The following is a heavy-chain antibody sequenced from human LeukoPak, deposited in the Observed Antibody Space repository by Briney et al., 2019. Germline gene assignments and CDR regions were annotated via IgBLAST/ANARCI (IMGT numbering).Heavy chain of an antibody. D-gene: IGHD2-2*01. CDR2: IGTASDT. J-gene: IGHJ4*02. CDR3: AKSDCTYITCYVLDY. V-gene: IGHV3-13*01. CDR1: GFTFSSFD. Sequence: GGSLRLSCAASGFTFSSFDMHWVRQPTGQGLEWVSTIGTASDTYYPGSVEGRFTLSRDNSKNTLSLQMSSLRPEDTAVYYCAKSDCTYITCYVLDYWGQGTLVTVSS.